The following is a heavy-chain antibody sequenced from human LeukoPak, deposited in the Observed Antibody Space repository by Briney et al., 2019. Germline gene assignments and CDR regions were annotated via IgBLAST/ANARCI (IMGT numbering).Heavy chain of an antibody. CDR2: ISGSGGER. D-gene: IGHD3-10*01. V-gene: IGHV3-23*01. CDR3: AKDYYALLWFGEFNRKYYFDY. Sequence: GGSLRFSCAASGFTFSNYGMSWVRQAPGKGLQWVSGISGSGGERYYTESVKGRFTISRDNSKNTLYLQMNSLRAEDTSVYYCAKDYYALLWFGEFNRKYYFDYWGQGTLVTVSS. J-gene: IGHJ4*02. CDR1: GFTFSNYG.